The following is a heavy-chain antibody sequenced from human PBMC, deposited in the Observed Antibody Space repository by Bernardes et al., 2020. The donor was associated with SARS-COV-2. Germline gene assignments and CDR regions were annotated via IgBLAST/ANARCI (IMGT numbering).Heavy chain of an antibody. Sequence: ASVKVSCKVSGHTLTEVTIHWVRQAPGKGLEWMGGFDPEDGETIYAQRFQDRVTLAEDTPTDTAYMELSSLRSEDTAVYYCAGGVCSGGTCYYYYPMDVWGQGTAVTVSS. CDR2: FDPEDGET. V-gene: IGHV1-24*01. CDR1: GHTLTEVT. D-gene: IGHD2-15*01. J-gene: IGHJ6*02. CDR3: AGGVCSGGTCYYYYPMDV.